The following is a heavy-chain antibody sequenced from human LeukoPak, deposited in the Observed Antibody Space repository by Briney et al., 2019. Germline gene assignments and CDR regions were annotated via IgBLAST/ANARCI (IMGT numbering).Heavy chain of an antibody. CDR2: FGISGTI. V-gene: IGHV3-69-1*01. CDR3: ARVRPGSSGSYYRTS. J-gene: IGHJ4*02. Sequence: PGGSLRLSCAASGFTVNTYDMHWVRQAPGEGPEWIAYFGISGTIYYADSVRGRFTISRDDSKNSVFLQMNSLRVEDTAVYYCARVRPGSSGSYYRTSWGQGTLVTVSS. D-gene: IGHD3-22*01. CDR1: GFTVNTYD.